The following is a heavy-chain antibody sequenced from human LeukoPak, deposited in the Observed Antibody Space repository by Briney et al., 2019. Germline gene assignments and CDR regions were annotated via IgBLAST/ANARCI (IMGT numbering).Heavy chain of an antibody. V-gene: IGHV3-11*01. D-gene: IGHD2-2*01. CDR3: ARERSTSSRNWFDP. CDR1: GFTFSDYY. CDR2: ISSSGSTI. Sequence: GSLRLSCAASGFTFSDYYMSWIRQAPGKGLEWVSYISSSGSTIYYADSVKGRFTISRDNAKNSLYLQMNSLRAEDTAVYYCARERSTSSRNWFDPWGQGTLVTVSS. J-gene: IGHJ5*02.